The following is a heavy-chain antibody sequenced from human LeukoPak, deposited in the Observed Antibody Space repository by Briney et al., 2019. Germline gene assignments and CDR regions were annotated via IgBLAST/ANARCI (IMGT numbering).Heavy chain of an antibody. D-gene: IGHD2-15*01. CDR1: GFSFTNAW. Sequence: GGSLRLSCAASGFSFTNAWMTWVRQAPGKGLEWVGRINNKTDGGTTDYAAPLKGRFTISRDDSKNTLSLQMNSLRAEDTAVYYCAKENYCSGGSCYLQLPGNWFDPWGQGTLVTVSS. V-gene: IGHV3-15*01. CDR2: INNKTDGGTT. CDR3: AKENYCSGGSCYLQLPGNWFDP. J-gene: IGHJ5*02.